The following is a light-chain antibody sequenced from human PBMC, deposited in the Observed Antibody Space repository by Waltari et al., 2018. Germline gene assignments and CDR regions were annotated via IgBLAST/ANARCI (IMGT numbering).Light chain of an antibody. J-gene: IGKJ4*01. Sequence: DIVMTQSPDSLAVSLGERAAINCKSSQSLLYSSNNKNSLAWYQQKPGQPPKLRIYWTSTRESGVPDRCSGSGSGTDFTLTISSLQAEDVAVYYCQQYYNTPLTFGGGTKVEIK. CDR3: QQYYNTPLT. CDR2: WTS. V-gene: IGKV4-1*01. CDR1: QSLLYSSNNKNS.